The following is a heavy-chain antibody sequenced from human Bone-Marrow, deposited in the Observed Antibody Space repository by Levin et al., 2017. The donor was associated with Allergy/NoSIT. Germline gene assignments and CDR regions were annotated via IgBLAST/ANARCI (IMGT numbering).Heavy chain of an antibody. CDR1: GGSISSGGYY. D-gene: IGHD4-17*01. CDR3: ARSSTVSVTYYFDY. J-gene: IGHJ4*02. V-gene: IGHV4-31*03. Sequence: PSETLSLTCTVSGGSISSGGYYWSWIRQHPGKGLEWIGYIYYSGSTYYNPSLKSRVTISVDTSKNQFSLKLSSVTAADTAVYYCARSSTVSVTYYFDYWGQGTLVTVSS. CDR2: IYYSGST.